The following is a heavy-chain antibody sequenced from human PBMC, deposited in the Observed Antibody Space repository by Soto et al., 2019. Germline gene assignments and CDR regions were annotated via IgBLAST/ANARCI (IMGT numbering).Heavy chain of an antibody. CDR1: GGPLSGYY. Sequence: QVQLQESGPGLVRPSETLSLTCTVSGGPLSGYYWSWIRQAPGKGLEWMGYIYYSGNTNYRPSLKSRLTISLDTSREQFSLRLKSVTVADTGVYFCVRHGGVATFDFWGQGNLVIVSS. CDR2: IYYSGNT. V-gene: IGHV4-59*08. D-gene: IGHD3-16*01. CDR3: VRHGGVATFDF. J-gene: IGHJ4*02.